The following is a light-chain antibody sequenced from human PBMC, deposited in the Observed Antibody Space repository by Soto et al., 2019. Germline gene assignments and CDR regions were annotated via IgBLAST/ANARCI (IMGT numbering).Light chain of an antibody. J-gene: IGKJ3*01. CDR2: AAS. CDR1: QGISSY. Sequence: AIRMTQSPSSFSASTGDRVTITCRASQGISSYLAWYQQKPGKAPKLLIYAASTLQSGVPSRFSGSGSGTDFTLTISCLQSEDFAAYCCQQYYSYSVFTFCSRNKVDIK. V-gene: IGKV1-8*01. CDR3: QQYYSYSVFT.